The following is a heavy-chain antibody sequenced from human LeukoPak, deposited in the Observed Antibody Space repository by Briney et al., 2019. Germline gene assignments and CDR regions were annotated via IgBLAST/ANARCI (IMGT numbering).Heavy chain of an antibody. Sequence: GSLRLSCAASGFTFSSDGMSWVRQAPGKGLEWIGSIYYSGSTYYNPSLKSRVTISVDTSKNQFSLKLSSVTAADTAVYYCARERVYYGSGNYLNWFDPWGQGTLVTVSS. V-gene: IGHV4-39*07. J-gene: IGHJ5*02. CDR1: GFTFSSDGM. CDR2: IYYSGST. D-gene: IGHD3-10*01. CDR3: ARERVYYGSGNYLNWFDP.